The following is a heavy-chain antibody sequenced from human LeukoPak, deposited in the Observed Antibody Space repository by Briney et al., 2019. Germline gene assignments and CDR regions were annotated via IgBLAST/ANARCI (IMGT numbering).Heavy chain of an antibody. V-gene: IGHV3-30*04. Sequence: GGSLRLSCAASGFTFSSYAMHWVRQAPGKGLEWVAVISYDGSNKYYADSVKGRFTISRDNSKNTLYLQMNSLRAEDTAVCYCAREGIDSGSLDYWGQGTLVTVSS. D-gene: IGHD1-26*01. CDR3: AREGIDSGSLDY. CDR2: ISYDGSNK. J-gene: IGHJ4*02. CDR1: GFTFSSYA.